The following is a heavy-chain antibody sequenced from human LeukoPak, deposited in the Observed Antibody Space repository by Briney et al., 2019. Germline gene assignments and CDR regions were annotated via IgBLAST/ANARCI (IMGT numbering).Heavy chain of an antibody. CDR3: VKGVAARRDY. Sequence: SMKDRVPISRDDSKNTLYLQMSSLRAEDTAIYYCVKGVAARRDYWGQGTLVTVSS. V-gene: IGHV3-64D*06. D-gene: IGHD6-6*01. J-gene: IGHJ4*02.